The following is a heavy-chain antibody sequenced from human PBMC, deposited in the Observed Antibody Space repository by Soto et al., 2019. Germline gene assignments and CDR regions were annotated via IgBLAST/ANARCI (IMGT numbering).Heavy chain of an antibody. Sequence: SVKVSCKASGCTFSSYAISWVGQAPGQGLEWMGGIIPIFGTANYAQKFQGRVTITADESTSTAYMELSSLRSEDTAVYYCASPRRPYYYGSGSPDYYRMDLWGQGPRVPVXS. CDR2: IIPIFGTA. CDR3: ASPRRPYYYGSGSPDYYRMDL. CDR1: GCTFSSYA. V-gene: IGHV1-69*13. D-gene: IGHD3-10*01. J-gene: IGHJ6*02.